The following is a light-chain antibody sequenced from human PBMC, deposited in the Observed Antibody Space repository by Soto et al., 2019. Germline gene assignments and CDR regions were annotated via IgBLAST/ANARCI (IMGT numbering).Light chain of an antibody. CDR3: QQYGSSPWT. CDR2: GAS. CDR1: QSVDIN. Sequence: EIVLTQSPATLSVSPGERVTLSCRASQSVDINLAWYQQKPGQAPRLLIYGASSRATGIPDRFSGSGSGTDFTLTISRLEPEDFAVYYCQQYGSSPWTFGQGTNVDIK. J-gene: IGKJ1*01. V-gene: IGKV3-20*01.